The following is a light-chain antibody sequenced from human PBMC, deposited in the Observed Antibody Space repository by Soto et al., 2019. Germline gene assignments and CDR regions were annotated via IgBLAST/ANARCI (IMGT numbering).Light chain of an antibody. Sequence: QSVLTQPPYASGSPGQSVTISCIGTSSDVGGYNYVSWYQQHPGKAPKLMIYEVSKRPSGVPDRFSGSKSGNTASLTVSGLQAEDEADYYCSSYAASNNLGVFGGGTKVTVL. CDR2: EVS. J-gene: IGLJ2*01. CDR3: SSYAASNNLGV. V-gene: IGLV2-8*01. CDR1: SSDVGGYNY.